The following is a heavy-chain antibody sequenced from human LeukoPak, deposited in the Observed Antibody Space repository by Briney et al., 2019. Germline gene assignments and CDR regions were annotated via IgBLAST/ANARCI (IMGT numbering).Heavy chain of an antibody. D-gene: IGHD4-17*01. Sequence: SETLSLTCTVSGYSISSGYYWGWIRQPPGKGLEWIGSIYHSGSTYYNPSLKSRVTISVDTSKNQFSLKLSSVTAADTAVYYCARVYGDYVFTFDYWGQGTLVTVSP. V-gene: IGHV4-38-2*02. J-gene: IGHJ4*02. CDR2: IYHSGST. CDR1: GYSISSGYY. CDR3: ARVYGDYVFTFDY.